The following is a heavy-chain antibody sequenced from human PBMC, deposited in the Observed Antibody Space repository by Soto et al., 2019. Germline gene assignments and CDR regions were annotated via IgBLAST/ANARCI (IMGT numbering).Heavy chain of an antibody. CDR1: GYTFTSYG. CDR3: ASDTLLVRYYYYMDV. J-gene: IGHJ6*03. Sequence: QVQLVQSGAEVKKPGASVKVSCKASGYTFTSYGISWVRQAPGQGLEWMGWISAYNGNTNYAQKLQGRVTITTDTSPSTPYMELRSLRSADPSVDYCASDTLLVRYYYYMDVWGKGTTVTVSS. D-gene: IGHD2-8*01. V-gene: IGHV1-18*01. CDR2: ISAYNGNT.